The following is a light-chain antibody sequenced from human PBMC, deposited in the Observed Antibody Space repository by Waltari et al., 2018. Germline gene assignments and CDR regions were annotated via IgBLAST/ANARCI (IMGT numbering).Light chain of an antibody. Sequence: SYVLTQPPSVSVAPGKTARITCGGNDIGSKSVHGYQQKPGQAPVVVMSYDSDRPSGIPERFSGSNSGNTATLTITGVEAGDEADYYCQVWDRNPDHTEVFGGGTRVTVL. J-gene: IGLJ3*02. CDR2: YDS. CDR3: QVWDRNPDHTEV. V-gene: IGLV3-21*04. CDR1: DIGSKS.